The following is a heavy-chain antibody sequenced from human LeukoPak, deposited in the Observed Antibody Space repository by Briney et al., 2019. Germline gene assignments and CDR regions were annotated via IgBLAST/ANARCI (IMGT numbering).Heavy chain of an antibody. J-gene: IGHJ6*02. CDR2: MRSKAYRGTT. V-gene: IGHV3-49*04. CDR1: GFTFCDHA. CDR3: TRGPIQLWIHNGMDV. Sequence: PGRSLRLSCAASGFTFCDHAMSGVRQAPGKGLEGGGFMRSKAYRGTTEYAAAVQGRFTSSRDDYKISVYVEMNSLQTEDTAVYYCTRGPIQLWIHNGMDVWGQGTTVTVSS. D-gene: IGHD5-24*01.